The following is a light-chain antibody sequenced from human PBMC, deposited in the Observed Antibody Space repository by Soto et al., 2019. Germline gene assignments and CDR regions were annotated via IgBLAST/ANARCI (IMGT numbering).Light chain of an antibody. Sequence: ELVLTQSPDTLSLSPGERATLSCRASQSVSSDFLVWYQQKPGQAPRLLIYGASSRATGIPDRFSGGGSGTDVMLSISRLEPEDFAVYYCQHYDNSPPSVTCGPGTKVDIK. J-gene: IGKJ3*01. CDR2: GAS. V-gene: IGKV3-20*01. CDR3: QHYDNSPPSVT. CDR1: QSVSSDF.